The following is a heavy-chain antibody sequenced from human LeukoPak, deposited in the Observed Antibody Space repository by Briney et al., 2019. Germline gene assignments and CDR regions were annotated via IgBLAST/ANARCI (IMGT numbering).Heavy chain of an antibody. CDR3: AAGQIAWFGELGVMDV. J-gene: IGHJ6*04. CDR2: IVVGSGNT. V-gene: IGHV1-58*02. D-gene: IGHD3-10*01. CDR1: GFTFTSSA. Sequence: ASVKVSCKASGFTFTSSAMQWVRQARGQRLEWIGWIVVGSGNTNYAQKFQERVTITRDMSTSTAYMELSSLRSEVTAVYYCAAGQIAWFGELGVMDVWGKGTTVTVSS.